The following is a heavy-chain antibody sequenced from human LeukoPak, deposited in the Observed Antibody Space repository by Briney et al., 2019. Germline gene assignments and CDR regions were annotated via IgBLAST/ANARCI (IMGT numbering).Heavy chain of an antibody. CDR2: INHSGST. V-gene: IGHV4-34*01. J-gene: IGHJ5*02. CDR3: ARRGSYCSGGSCYSRSNWFDP. D-gene: IGHD2-15*01. Sequence: SETLSLTCAVYGGSFSGYYWSWIRQPPGKGLEWIGEINHSGSTNYNPSLKSRVTISVDTSKNQFSLKLSSVTAADTAVYYCARRGSYCSGGSCYSRSNWFDPWGRGTLVTVSS. CDR1: GGSFSGYY.